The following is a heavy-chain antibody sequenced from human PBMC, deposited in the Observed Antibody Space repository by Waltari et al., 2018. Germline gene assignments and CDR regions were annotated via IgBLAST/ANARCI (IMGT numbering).Heavy chain of an antibody. D-gene: IGHD1-7*01. CDR1: GYTFTGYY. J-gene: IGHJ3*02. CDR2: INPNSGDT. Sequence: PGASVKVSCKTSGYTFTGYYIYWVRQAPGQGLEWMGWINPNSGDTNYAQKFRGRVTMTKDTSISTAYMELSRLRSDDTAVYYCARARRYNWNYDAFDIWGQGTMVTVSS. V-gene: IGHV1-2*02. CDR3: ARARRYNWNYDAFDI.